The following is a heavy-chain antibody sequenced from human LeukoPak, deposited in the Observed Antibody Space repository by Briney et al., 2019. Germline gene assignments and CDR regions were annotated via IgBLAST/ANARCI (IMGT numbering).Heavy chain of an antibody. V-gene: IGHV1-2*02. CDR2: INPNSGGT. CDR3: ARDLIDDFWSGYYSNYYYYGMDV. Sequence: ASVKVSCKASGYTFTGYYMHWVRQAPGQGLEWMGWINPNSGGTNYAQKFQGGVTMTRDTSISTAYMELSRLRSDDTAVYYCARDLIDDFWSGYYSNYYYYGMDVWGQGTTVTVSS. CDR1: GYTFTGYY. D-gene: IGHD3-3*01. J-gene: IGHJ6*02.